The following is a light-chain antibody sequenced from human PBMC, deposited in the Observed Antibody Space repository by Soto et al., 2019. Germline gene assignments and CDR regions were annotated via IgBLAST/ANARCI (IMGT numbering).Light chain of an antibody. V-gene: IGLV1-40*01. CDR1: SSNIGAGYD. Sequence: QSVLTQPPSVSGAPGQRVTISCTGSSSNIGAGYDVHWYQQLPGTAPKLLIYGNSIRPLGVPDRFSGSKSGTSASLAITGLQAEDEADYYCQSYDSSLSGSLFGTGTKVTVL. CDR3: QSYDSSLSGSL. J-gene: IGLJ1*01. CDR2: GNS.